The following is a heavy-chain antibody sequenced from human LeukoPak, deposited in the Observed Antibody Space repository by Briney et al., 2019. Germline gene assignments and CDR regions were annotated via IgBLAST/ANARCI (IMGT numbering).Heavy chain of an antibody. CDR2: IYSGGST. CDR1: GYTFSSYA. CDR3: ARDGGYSESRVQH. D-gene: IGHD3-10*01. V-gene: IGHV3-53*01. J-gene: IGHJ1*01. Sequence: GGCLRLSCAASGYTFSSYAKSWVRQAPGKGLEWVSVIYSGGSTFYADSLKGRFTISRDNSKNTLYLQMSSLRAEDTAVYYCARDGGYSESRVQHWGQGTLVTVSS.